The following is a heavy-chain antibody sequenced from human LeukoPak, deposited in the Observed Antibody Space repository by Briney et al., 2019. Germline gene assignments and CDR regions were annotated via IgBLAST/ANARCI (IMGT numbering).Heavy chain of an antibody. CDR1: GFTFSTFG. CDR2: ISHSSIYI. D-gene: IGHD3-22*01. Sequence: GGSLRLSCAASGFTFSTFGFNWVRQAPGKGLEWVSSISHSSIYISYADSVKGRFTISRDNARNSVYLQVDSLRVEDTAVYYCARGYYYDSSVAYWGPGTLVTVSS. J-gene: IGHJ4*02. V-gene: IGHV3-21*01. CDR3: ARGYYYDSSVAY.